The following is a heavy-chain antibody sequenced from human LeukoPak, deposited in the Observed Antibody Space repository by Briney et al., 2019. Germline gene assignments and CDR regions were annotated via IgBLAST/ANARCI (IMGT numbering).Heavy chain of an antibody. CDR3: ARCSPGDSSNFYAVLQY. V-gene: IGHV1-69*06. J-gene: IGHJ4*02. CDR1: GGTFSSYA. Sequence: SVKVSCKASGGTFSSYAASWVRLTPGQGLEWLGGIIPVFGTTTYAQKFQAKVTMTADKSTNTAYLEISSLTSDDTAVYYCARCSPGDSSNFYAVLQYWGQGTQVTVST. CDR2: IIPVFGTT. D-gene: IGHD3-22*01.